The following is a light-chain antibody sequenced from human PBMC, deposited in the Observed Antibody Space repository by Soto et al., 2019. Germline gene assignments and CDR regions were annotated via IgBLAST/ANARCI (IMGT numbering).Light chain of an antibody. V-gene: IGKV3-11*01. CDR1: QSVDSN. J-gene: IGKJ1*01. CDR3: HQRQSWPRT. CDR2: GAS. Sequence: EIVLTQSPGTLSVSPGDGATLSCRASQSVDSNLAWYQQKPGQTPRLLMYGASTRPTGIPARFSGSGSGTDFTLTISSLEPEDFAIYYCHQRQSWPRTFGQGTKVDIK.